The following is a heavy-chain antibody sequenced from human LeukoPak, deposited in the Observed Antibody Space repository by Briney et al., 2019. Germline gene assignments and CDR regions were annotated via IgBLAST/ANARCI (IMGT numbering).Heavy chain of an antibody. CDR3: ARGQYQDFGVVPMDY. V-gene: IGHV3-21*01. CDR2: ISSSSSYI. CDR1: GFTFSSYG. Sequence: GGSLRLSCAASGFTFSSYGMHWVRQAPGKGLEWVSSISSSSSYIYYADSAKGRFTISGDNAKNSLYLQMNSLRAEDTAVYYCARGQYQDFGVVPMDYWGQGTLVTVSS. J-gene: IGHJ4*02. D-gene: IGHD3-3*01.